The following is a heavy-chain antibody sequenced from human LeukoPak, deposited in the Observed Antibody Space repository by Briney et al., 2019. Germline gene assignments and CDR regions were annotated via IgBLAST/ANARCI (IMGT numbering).Heavy chain of an antibody. CDR3: AKDFSTSRRSGCDY. J-gene: IGHJ4*02. Sequence: GASVKVSCKASGYTFTSYGISWVRQAPGQGLEWMGWISAYNGNTNYAQKLQGRVTMTTDTSTSTAYMELRSLRSDDTAVYYCAKDFSTSRRSGCDYWGQGTLVTVSS. CDR1: GYTFTSYG. D-gene: IGHD2-2*01. CDR2: ISAYNGNT. V-gene: IGHV1-18*01.